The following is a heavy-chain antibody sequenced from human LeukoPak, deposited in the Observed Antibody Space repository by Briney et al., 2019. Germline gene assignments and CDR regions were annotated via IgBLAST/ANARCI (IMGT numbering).Heavy chain of an antibody. CDR1: GFTFSSYE. CDR3: AKNGGGDYGGHWYFDL. J-gene: IGHJ2*01. CDR2: ISSSGSTI. V-gene: IGHV3-48*03. Sequence: GGSLRLSCAASGFTFSSYEMNWVRQAPGKGLEWVSYISSSGSTIYYADSVKGRFTISRDNAKNTLYLQMNSLRAEDTAVYYCAKNGGGDYGGHWYFDLWGRGTLVTVSS. D-gene: IGHD4-17*01.